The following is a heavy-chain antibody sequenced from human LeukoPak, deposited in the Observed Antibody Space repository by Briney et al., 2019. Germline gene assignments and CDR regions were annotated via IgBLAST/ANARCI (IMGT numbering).Heavy chain of an antibody. CDR2: VNSDGSGT. J-gene: IGHJ4*02. D-gene: IGHD5-12*01. CDR3: ARESKYSDYPFDY. Sequence: GGSLRLSCAASGFTFSSYWMHWVRQAPGKGLVWVSRVNSDGSGTTYADSVKGRFTISRDNAKNTLYLQMNSLRAEDTAVYYCARESKYSDYPFDYWGQGTLVTVSS. V-gene: IGHV3-74*01. CDR1: GFTFSSYW.